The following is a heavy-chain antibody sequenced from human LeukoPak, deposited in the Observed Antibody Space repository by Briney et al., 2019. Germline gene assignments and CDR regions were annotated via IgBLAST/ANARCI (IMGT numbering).Heavy chain of an antibody. CDR2: IKEDGSEK. D-gene: IGHD3-9*01. Sequence: GGSLRLSCVVSGFTFSSHWMSWVRQAPGKGLEWVANIKEDGSEKYYVDSVMGRFTISRDNAKKSLYLQMDSLRAEDTAVYYCATHGYSELRYFDWSTNEWGQGTLVTVSS. V-gene: IGHV3-7*01. CDR3: ATHGYSELRYFDWSTNE. CDR1: GFTFSSHW. J-gene: IGHJ4*02.